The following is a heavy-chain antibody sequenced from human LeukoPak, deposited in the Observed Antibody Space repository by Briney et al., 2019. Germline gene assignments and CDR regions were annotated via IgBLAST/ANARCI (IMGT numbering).Heavy chain of an antibody. CDR1: GGSISSYY. V-gene: IGHV4-59*01. Sequence: SETLSLTCTVSGGSISSYYWSWIRQPPGKGLEWIGYIYYSGSTNYNPSLKSRVTISVDTSKNQFSLKLSSVTAADTAVYYCARVIGAARLGGHWFDPWGQGTLVTVSS. J-gene: IGHJ5*02. D-gene: IGHD6-6*01. CDR2: IYYSGST. CDR3: ARVIGAARLGGHWFDP.